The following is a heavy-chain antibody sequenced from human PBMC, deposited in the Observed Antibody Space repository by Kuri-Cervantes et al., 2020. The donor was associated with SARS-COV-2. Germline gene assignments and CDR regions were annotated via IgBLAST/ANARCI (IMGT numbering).Heavy chain of an antibody. CDR3: ARGLYYYDSSGPQGD. Sequence: GESLKISCAASGFTFSSYSMNWVRQAPGKGLEWVSSISSSSSYIYYADSVKGRFTISRDNAKNSLYLQMNSLRAEDTAVYYCARGLYYYDSSGPQGDWGQGTLVTVSS. V-gene: IGHV3-21*01. D-gene: IGHD3-22*01. CDR2: ISSSSSYI. CDR1: GFTFSSYS. J-gene: IGHJ4*02.